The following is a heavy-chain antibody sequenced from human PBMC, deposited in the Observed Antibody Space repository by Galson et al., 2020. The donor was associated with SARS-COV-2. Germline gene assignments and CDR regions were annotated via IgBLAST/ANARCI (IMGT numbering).Heavy chain of an antibody. Sequence: SETLSLTCTVSGGSISSGGYYWSWIRQHPGKGLEWIGYIYYSGSTYYNPSLKSRVTISVDTSKNQFSLKLSSVTAADTAVYYCARSPGYCSGGSCDYWGQGTLVTVSS. CDR3: ARSPGYCSGGSCDY. CDR1: GGSISSGGYY. J-gene: IGHJ4*02. V-gene: IGHV4-31*03. D-gene: IGHD2-15*01. CDR2: IYYSGST.